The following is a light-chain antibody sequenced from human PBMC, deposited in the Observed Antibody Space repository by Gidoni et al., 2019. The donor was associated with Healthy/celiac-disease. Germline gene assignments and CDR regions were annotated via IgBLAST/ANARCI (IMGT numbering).Light chain of an antibody. CDR3: QQYNSYPWT. J-gene: IGKJ1*01. CDR2: KAS. CDR1: QSISSW. V-gene: IGKV1-5*03. Sequence: DIQMTQSPSTLSASVGASVTITCRASQSISSWLAWYQQKPGKAPKLLIYKASSLESGVPSRFSGSGSGTEFTLTISSLQPDDFATYYCQQYNSYPWTFGQGTKVEIK.